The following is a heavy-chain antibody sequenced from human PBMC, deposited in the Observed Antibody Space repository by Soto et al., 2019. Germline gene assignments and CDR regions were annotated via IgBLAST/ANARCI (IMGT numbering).Heavy chain of an antibody. V-gene: IGHV4-31*03. D-gene: IGHD3-9*01. CDR1: GGSISSGGYY. Sequence: TSETLSLTCTVSGGSISSGGYYWSWIRQHPGKGLEWIGYIYYSGSTYYNPSLKSRVTISVDTSKNQFSLKLSSVTAADTAVYYCARDKRHYDILTGYTFDWFDPWGQGTLVTVSS. CDR2: IYYSGST. CDR3: ARDKRHYDILTGYTFDWFDP. J-gene: IGHJ5*02.